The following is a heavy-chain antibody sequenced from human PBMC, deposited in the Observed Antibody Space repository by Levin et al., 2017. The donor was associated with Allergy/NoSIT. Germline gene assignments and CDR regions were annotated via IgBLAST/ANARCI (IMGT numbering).Heavy chain of an antibody. CDR3: ARGPMWGHFDY. V-gene: IGHV4-31*03. CDR1: GGSISSGGYY. J-gene: IGHJ4*02. CDR2: IYYSGST. Sequence: SETLSLTCTVSGGSISSGGYYWSWIRQHPGKGLEWIGYIYYSGSTYYNPSLKSRVTISVDTSKNQFSLKLSSVTAADTAVYYCARGPMWGHFDYWGQGTLVTVSS. D-gene: IGHD1-26*01.